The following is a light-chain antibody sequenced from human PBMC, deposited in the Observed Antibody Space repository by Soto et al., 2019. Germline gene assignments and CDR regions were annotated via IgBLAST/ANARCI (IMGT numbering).Light chain of an antibody. CDR2: DVS. CDR3: SSYTSSSLYV. V-gene: IGLV2-14*03. J-gene: IGLJ1*01. CDR1: SSDVGGYNY. Sequence: QSALTQPASVSGSPGQSITISCTGTSSDVGGYNYVSWYQHHPGKAPKLMIYDVSNRPSGVSNRFSGSKSGNTASLTISGLQAEDEAYYYCSSYTSSSLYVFGTGTKVTVL.